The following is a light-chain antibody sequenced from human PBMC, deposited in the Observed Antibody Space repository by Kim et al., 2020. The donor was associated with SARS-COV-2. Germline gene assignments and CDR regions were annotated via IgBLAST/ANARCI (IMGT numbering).Light chain of an antibody. Sequence: SYELTQPPSVSVAPGETATIACGGDNIGSKSVHWYQRKPGQAPAMLIYYDNERPSGIPERFSGSNSGNTATLTISRVEAGDEADYYCQVWDTIADHPVFGGGTQLTVL. CDR1: NIGSKS. CDR2: YDN. J-gene: IGLJ2*01. V-gene: IGLV3-21*04. CDR3: QVWDTIADHPV.